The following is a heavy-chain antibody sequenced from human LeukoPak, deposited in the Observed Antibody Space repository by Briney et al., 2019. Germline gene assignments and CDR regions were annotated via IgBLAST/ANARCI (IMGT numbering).Heavy chain of an antibody. J-gene: IGHJ5*02. D-gene: IGHD1-26*01. CDR2: INPNSGGT. CDR3: ASSLLTRNWFDP. CDR1: GYTFTGYY. Sequence: ASVKVSCKASGYTFTGYYMHWVRQAPGQGLEWMGWINPNSGGTNYAQKFQGRVTMTRDTSISTAYMELSRLRSDDTAVYYCASSLLTRNWFDPWDQGTLVTVSS. V-gene: IGHV1-2*02.